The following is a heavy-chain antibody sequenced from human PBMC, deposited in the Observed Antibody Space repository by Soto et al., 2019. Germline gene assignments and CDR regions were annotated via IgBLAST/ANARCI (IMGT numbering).Heavy chain of an antibody. J-gene: IGHJ5*02. Sequence: GASVKVSCKASRYTFTSYAMYWARQAPGQRLEWMGWINAGNGNTKYSQKFQGRVTITRDTSASTAYMELSSLRSEDTAVYYCARGNIVGAIFWFDPWGQGTLVTVSS. CDR1: RYTFTSYA. CDR2: INAGNGNT. D-gene: IGHD1-26*01. CDR3: ARGNIVGAIFWFDP. V-gene: IGHV1-3*01.